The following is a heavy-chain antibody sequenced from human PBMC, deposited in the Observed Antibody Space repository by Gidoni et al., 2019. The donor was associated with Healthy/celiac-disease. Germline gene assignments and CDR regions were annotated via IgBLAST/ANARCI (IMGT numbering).Heavy chain of an antibody. CDR3: AREGGYSSGWYPEDV. Sequence: QVQLVQSGAEVKKPGASVKVSCKASGYTFTGYYMHWVRQAPGQGLGWMGWINPNSGGTNYAQKFQGRVTMTRDTSISTAYMELSRLRSDDTAVYYCAREGGYSSGWYPEDVWGQGTTVTVSS. D-gene: IGHD6-19*01. V-gene: IGHV1-2*02. CDR1: GYTFTGYY. J-gene: IGHJ6*02. CDR2: INPNSGGT.